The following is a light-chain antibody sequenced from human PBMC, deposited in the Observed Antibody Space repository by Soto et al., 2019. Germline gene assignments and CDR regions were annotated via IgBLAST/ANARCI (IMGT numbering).Light chain of an antibody. Sequence: DIQMTQSPSSLSASVGDRVTITCRASQTITGYLNLYQQRPGKAPKLMIYAASSLQSGVPSRFSGSGSGTDFTLTINSLQPEDFATYYFQQSHGIPYTFGQGTKLEIK. CDR1: QTITGY. CDR2: AAS. J-gene: IGKJ2*01. V-gene: IGKV1-39*01. CDR3: QQSHGIPYT.